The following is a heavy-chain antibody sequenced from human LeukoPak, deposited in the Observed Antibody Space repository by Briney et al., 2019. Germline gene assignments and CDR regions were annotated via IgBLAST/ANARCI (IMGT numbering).Heavy chain of an antibody. V-gene: IGHV3-53*04. D-gene: IGHD5-24*01. CDR1: GFSLRSNY. CDR3: ERGPPPRGMGTKMGSFDI. CDR2: IYSGGST. Sequence: PGGSLRLSCGASGFSLRSNYMLWVRQAPGKGLEWVSVIYSGGSTYYADSVKGRFTISRHNSENTLDLQMNSLRAEDTAVYYCERGPPPRGMGTKMGSFDIWGQGTMVTVSS. J-gene: IGHJ3*02.